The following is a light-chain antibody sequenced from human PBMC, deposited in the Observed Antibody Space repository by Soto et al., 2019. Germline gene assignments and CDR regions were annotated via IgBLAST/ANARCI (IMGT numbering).Light chain of an antibody. V-gene: IGLV2-8*01. Sequence: QSALTQPPSASGSPGQSVTISCTGTSSDVGGYNYVSWYQQHPGKAPKLLMFRVTERPSGVPDRFSGSKSGNSASLTVSELQAEDEADYYCCAYAGINNVIFGGGTKLTVL. J-gene: IGLJ2*01. CDR2: RVT. CDR1: SSDVGGYNY. CDR3: CAYAGINNVI.